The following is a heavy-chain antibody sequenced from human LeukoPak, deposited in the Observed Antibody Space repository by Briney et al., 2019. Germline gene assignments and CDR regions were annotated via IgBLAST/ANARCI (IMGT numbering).Heavy chain of an antibody. V-gene: IGHV4-61*02. CDR3: ARGNYGIKWYYMDV. J-gene: IGHJ6*03. Sequence: SETLSLTCTVSGGSISSGSYYWSWIRQPAGKGLEWIGRIYTSGSTNYNPSLKSRVTISVDTSKNQFSLKLSSVTAADTAVYYCARGNYGIKWYYMDVWGKGTTVTVSS. CDR2: IYTSGST. D-gene: IGHD4-11*01. CDR1: GGSISSGSYY.